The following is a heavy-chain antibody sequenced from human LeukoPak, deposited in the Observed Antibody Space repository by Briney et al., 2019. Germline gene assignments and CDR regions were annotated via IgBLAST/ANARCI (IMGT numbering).Heavy chain of an antibody. V-gene: IGHV3-23*01. Sequence: GGSLRLSCAASGFTFSSYSMNWVRQAPGKGLEWVSAISGSGGSTYYADSVKGRFTISRDNSKNTLYLQMNSLRAEDTAVYYCAKEWSGSYYDSSGYYSAFDIWGQGTMVTVSS. J-gene: IGHJ3*02. CDR1: GFTFSSYS. D-gene: IGHD3-22*01. CDR2: ISGSGGST. CDR3: AKEWSGSYYDSSGYYSAFDI.